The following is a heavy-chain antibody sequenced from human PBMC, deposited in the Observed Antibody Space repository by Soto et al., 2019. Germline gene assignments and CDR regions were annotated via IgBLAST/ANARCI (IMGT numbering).Heavy chain of an antibody. Sequence: GSLRLSCTASGFTFGDYAMSWFRQAPGKGLEWVGFIRSRSYGGTTEYAASVKGRFTISRDDSKSIAYLQMNSLKTEDTAVYYCTRSLDIVAIRGFDYWGQGTLVTVSS. CDR2: IRSRSYGGTT. D-gene: IGHD5-12*01. CDR1: GFTFGDYA. CDR3: TRSLDIVAIRGFDY. V-gene: IGHV3-49*03. J-gene: IGHJ4*02.